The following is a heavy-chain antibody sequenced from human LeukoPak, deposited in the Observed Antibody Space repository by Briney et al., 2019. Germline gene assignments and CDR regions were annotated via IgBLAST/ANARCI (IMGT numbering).Heavy chain of an antibody. CDR2: INPSGGNT. D-gene: IGHD2-15*01. CDR1: GYTFTRYY. J-gene: IGHJ4*02. CDR3: ARDVSDCSGGSCYSYFDY. Sequence: GASVKVSCKASGYTFTRYYMHWVRQAPGRGLEWMGIINPSGGNTSYAQKFQGRVTMTRDTYTSTVYMELSSLRSEDTAVYYCARDVSDCSGGSCYSYFDYWGQGTLVTVSS. V-gene: IGHV1-46*01.